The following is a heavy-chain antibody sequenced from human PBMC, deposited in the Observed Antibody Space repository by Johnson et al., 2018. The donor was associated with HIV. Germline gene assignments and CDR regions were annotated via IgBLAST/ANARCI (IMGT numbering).Heavy chain of an antibody. CDR2: LYSGGST. CDR1: GFTVSSNY. CDR3: ARRTVTALFDI. Sequence: VQLVESGGGLIQPGGSLRLSCAASGFTVSSNYMGWVRQAPGKGLEWVSVLYSGGSTYYTDSVKGRFTISRDNAKNSLILQMNSLRDEDTAVYYCARRTVTALFDIWGQGTLVTVSS. J-gene: IGHJ3*02. V-gene: IGHV3-53*01. D-gene: IGHD4-17*01.